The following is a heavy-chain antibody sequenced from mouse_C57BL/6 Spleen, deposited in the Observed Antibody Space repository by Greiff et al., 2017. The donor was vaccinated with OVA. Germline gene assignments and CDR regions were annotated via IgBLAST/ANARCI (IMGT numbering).Heavy chain of an antibody. CDR2: ISSGSSTI. Sequence: EVKLMESGGGLVKPGGSLKLSCAASGFTFSDYGMHWVRQAPEKGLEWVAYISSGSSTIYYADTVKGRFTISRDNAKNTLFLEMTSLGSEDTAMYYCARVLDSSGDWYCDVWGTGTTVTVSS. CDR1: GFTFSDYG. V-gene: IGHV5-17*01. CDR3: ARVLDSSGDWYCDV. J-gene: IGHJ1*03. D-gene: IGHD1-1*01.